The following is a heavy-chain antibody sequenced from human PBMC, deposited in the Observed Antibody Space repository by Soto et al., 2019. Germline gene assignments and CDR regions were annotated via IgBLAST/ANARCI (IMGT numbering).Heavy chain of an antibody. CDR2: ISSSSSYI. J-gene: IGHJ4*02. CDR1: GFTFSSYS. CDR3: ARGVLQSITIFGVAPFDY. Sequence: VQLVESGGGLVKPGGSLRLSCAASGFTFSSYSMNWVRQAPGKGLEWVSSISSSSSYIYYADSVKGRFTISRDNAKNSLYLQMNSLRAEDTAVYYCARGVLQSITIFGVAPFDYWGQGTLVTVSS. D-gene: IGHD3-3*01. V-gene: IGHV3-21*01.